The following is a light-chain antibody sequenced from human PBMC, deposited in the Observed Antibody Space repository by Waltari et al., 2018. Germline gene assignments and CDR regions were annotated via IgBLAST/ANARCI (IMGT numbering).Light chain of an antibody. CDR2: DAS. CDR1: QSVSSN. V-gene: IGKV3-15*01. Sequence: EIVMTQSPATLSVSPGERATLSCRASQSVSSNLAWYQQKPGQAHRLLIYDASTRATGSPARFSGSGSGTEFTLTISSLQSEDFAVYYCQQYNNWPPWTFGQGTKVEIK. CDR3: QQYNNWPPWT. J-gene: IGKJ1*01.